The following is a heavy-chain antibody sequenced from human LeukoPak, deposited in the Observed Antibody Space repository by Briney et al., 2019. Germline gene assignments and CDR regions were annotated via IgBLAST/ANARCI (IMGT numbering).Heavy chain of an antibody. CDR1: GGSFSGYY. Sequence: SETLSLTCAVYGGSFSGYYWSWICQPPGKGLEWIGEINHSGSTNYNPSLKSRVTISVDTSKNQFSLKLSSVTAADTAVYYCARGEGSIAAAGFDYWGQGNPGHRLL. CDR3: ARGEGSIAAAGFDY. CDR2: INHSGST. V-gene: IGHV4-34*01. J-gene: IGHJ4*02. D-gene: IGHD6-13*01.